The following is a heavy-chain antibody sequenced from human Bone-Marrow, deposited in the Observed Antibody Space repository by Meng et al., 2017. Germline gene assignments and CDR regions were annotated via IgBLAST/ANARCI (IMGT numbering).Heavy chain of an antibody. V-gene: IGHV4-34*01. CDR3: ARGGVRGGIDY. CDR2: INHSGST. D-gene: IGHD3-10*01. Sequence: VELQRWDPGLLKPSDPLSPTCAFYGGSFSGYYWSWIRQPPGKGLEWIGEINHSGSTNYNPSLKSRVTISVDTSKNQFSLKLSSVTAADTAVYYCARGGVRGGIDYWGQGTLVTVSS. CDR1: GGSFSGYY. J-gene: IGHJ4*02.